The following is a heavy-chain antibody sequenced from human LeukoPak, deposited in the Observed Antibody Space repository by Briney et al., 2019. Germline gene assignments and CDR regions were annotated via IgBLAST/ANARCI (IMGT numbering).Heavy chain of an antibody. J-gene: IGHJ4*02. Sequence: PGGSLRLSCAASGFTFSSYAMHWVRQAPGKGLEWVAVISYDGSNKYYADSVKGRFTISRDNSKNTLYLQMNSLRAEDTAVYYCARDQAQGLLLWFGELLYRPGGYWGQGTLVTVSS. CDR1: GFTFSSYA. V-gene: IGHV3-30-3*01. CDR2: ISYDGSNK. D-gene: IGHD3-10*01. CDR3: ARDQAQGLLLWFGELLYRPGGY.